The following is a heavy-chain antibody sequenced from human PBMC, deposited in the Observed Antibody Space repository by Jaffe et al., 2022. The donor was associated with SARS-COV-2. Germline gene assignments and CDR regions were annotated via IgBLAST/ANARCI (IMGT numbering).Heavy chain of an antibody. J-gene: IGHJ6*02. CDR3: AKDEYSGYDIRSGYYYGMDV. V-gene: IGHV3-43*02. Sequence: EVQLVESGGGVVQPGGSLRLSCAASGFTFDDYAMHWVRQAPGKGLEWVSLISGDGGSTYYADSVKGRFTISRDNSKNSLYLQMNSLRTEDTALYYCAKDEYSGYDIRSGYYYGMDVWGQGTTVTVSS. D-gene: IGHD5-12*01. CDR1: GFTFDDYA. CDR2: ISGDGGST.